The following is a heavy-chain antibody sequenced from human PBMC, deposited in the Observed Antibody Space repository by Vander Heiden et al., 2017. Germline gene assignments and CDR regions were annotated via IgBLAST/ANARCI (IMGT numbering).Heavy chain of an antibody. CDR2: INSDGSST. V-gene: IGHV3-74*01. CDR3: ASRAVAENGMDV. J-gene: IGHJ6*02. CDR1: GFTFSSYW. Sequence: EVQLVESGGGLVQPGGSLRLSCAASGFTFSSYWMHWVRQAPGKGLVWVSRINSDGSSTSYADAVKGRFTISRDNAKKTLYLKMKSMRAEDTAVYYFASRAVAENGMDVWGQGTTVTV. D-gene: IGHD6-19*01.